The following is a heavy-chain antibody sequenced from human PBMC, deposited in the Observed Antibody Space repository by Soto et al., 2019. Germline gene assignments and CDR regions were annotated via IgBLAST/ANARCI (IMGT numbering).Heavy chain of an antibody. J-gene: IGHJ4*02. CDR1: GFTFSNAW. CDR2: IKSKTDGGTT. Sequence: VQLVESGGGLVLPGGSLRLSCAASGFTFSNAWLSWVRQAPGKGLEWVGRIKSKTDGGTTDYTAPVKGRFTISRDDSKNTLYLQMNSLKIEDTAVYYCTTGSTSTKNYLGQGTLVTVSA. D-gene: IGHD6-6*01. V-gene: IGHV3-15*01. CDR3: TTGSTSTKNY.